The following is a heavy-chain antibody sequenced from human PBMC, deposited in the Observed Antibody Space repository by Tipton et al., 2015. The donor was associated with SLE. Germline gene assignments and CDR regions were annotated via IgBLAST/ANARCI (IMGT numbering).Heavy chain of an antibody. D-gene: IGHD1-1*01. V-gene: IGHV4-39*07. CDR3: ARRGKDGNWQGDYFDY. CDR1: GGSISSNTNS. Sequence: TLSLTCTVSGGSISSNTNSWGWIRQPPGKGLQWIGNIFYSGSTSYNPSLKSRVTISVDTSKNQFSLKVNSVTAADTAVYYCARRGKDGNWQGDYFDYWGHGTLVTVSS. CDR2: IFYSGST. J-gene: IGHJ4*01.